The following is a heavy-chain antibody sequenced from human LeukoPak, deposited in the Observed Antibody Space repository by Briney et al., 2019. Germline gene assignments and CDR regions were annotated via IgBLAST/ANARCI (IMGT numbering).Heavy chain of an antibody. CDR2: ISSSSSTI. D-gene: IGHD2-2*01. CDR1: GFIFSSYS. CDR3: ARDRNAVVPAAIKY. V-gene: IGHV3-48*01. Sequence: GGSLTLFCAVSGFIFSSYSMNWLRQATGKGVEWVSYISSSSSTIYYADSVKGRFTISRDNAKNSLYLQMNSLRAEDTAVYYCARDRNAVVPAAIKYWGQGTLVTVSS. J-gene: IGHJ4*02.